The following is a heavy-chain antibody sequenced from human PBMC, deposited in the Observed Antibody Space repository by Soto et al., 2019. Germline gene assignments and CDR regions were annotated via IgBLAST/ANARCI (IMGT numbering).Heavy chain of an antibody. D-gene: IGHD2-2*01. CDR3: AADFCSSTSCYGPFDF. CDR1: GFTFTSSA. Sequence: GASVKVSCKASGFTFTSSAVQWVRQARGQRLEWIGWIVVGSGNTNYAQKFQERVTITRDMSTSTAYMELSSLRSEDTAVYYCAADFCSSTSCYGPFDFWGQGSLVTVYS. CDR2: IVVGSGNT. J-gene: IGHJ4*02. V-gene: IGHV1-58*01.